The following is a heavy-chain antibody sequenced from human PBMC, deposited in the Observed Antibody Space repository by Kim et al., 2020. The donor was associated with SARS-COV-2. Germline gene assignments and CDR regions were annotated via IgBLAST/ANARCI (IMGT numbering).Heavy chain of an antibody. CDR3: ARNEDV. CDR2: INADNGDT. Sequence: ASVKVSCSASGYGLTPLKIHWVRQAPGQGLQWVGWINADNGDTQYSQRFQGRLTIARDTSTNTVYLELSSLTSADTAVYYCARNEDVWGQGTTVTVSS. V-gene: IGHV1-3*01. CDR1: GYGLTPLK. J-gene: IGHJ6*02.